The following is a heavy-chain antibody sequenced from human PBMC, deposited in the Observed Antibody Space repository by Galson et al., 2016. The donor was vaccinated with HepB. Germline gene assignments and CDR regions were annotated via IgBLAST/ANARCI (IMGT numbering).Heavy chain of an antibody. J-gene: IGHJ4*02. Sequence: SVKVSCKASGFTFTDYYIHWVRQAPGQGLEWMGWINPIGGGRNYAQKFQGRITMTSDTSITTAYMDLTSLRSDDTAVYYCARPTASGTYYNPFDYCGQGTLVTVS. D-gene: IGHD3-10*01. CDR3: ARPTASGTYYNPFDY. CDR1: GFTFTDYY. V-gene: IGHV1-2*02. CDR2: INPIGGGR.